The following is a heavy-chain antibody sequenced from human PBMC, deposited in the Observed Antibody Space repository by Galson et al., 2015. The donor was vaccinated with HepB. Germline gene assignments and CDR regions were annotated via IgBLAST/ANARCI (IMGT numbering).Heavy chain of an antibody. J-gene: IGHJ4*02. CDR2: IDAGNGNT. V-gene: IGHV1-3*01. Sequence: SVKVSCKASGYTFTSYAMHWVRQAPGQRLEWMGWIDAGNGNTKYSQKFQGRVTITRDTSASTAYMELSSLRSEDTAVNYCARAPLWGILTGYEDYWGQGTLVTVSS. CDR3: ARAPLWGILTGYEDY. D-gene: IGHD3-9*01. CDR1: GYTFTSYA.